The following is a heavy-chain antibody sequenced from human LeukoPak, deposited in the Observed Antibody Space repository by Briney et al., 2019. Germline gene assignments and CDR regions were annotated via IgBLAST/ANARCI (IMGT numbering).Heavy chain of an antibody. V-gene: IGHV4-34*01. J-gene: IGHJ4*02. CDR3: ARGDGIVGATGYY. CDR1: GGSFSGYY. CDR2: INHSGST. Sequence: SETLSLTCAVYGGSFSGYYWSWIRQPPGKGLEWTGEINHSGSTNYNPSLKSRVTISVDTSKNQFSLKLSSVTAADTAVYYCARGDGIVGATGYYWGQGTLVTVSS. D-gene: IGHD1-26*01.